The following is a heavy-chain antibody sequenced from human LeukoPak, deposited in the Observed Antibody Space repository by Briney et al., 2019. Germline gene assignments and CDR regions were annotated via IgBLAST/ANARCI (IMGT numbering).Heavy chain of an antibody. CDR3: AKGRGYNYGYIFGYFDY. J-gene: IGHJ4*02. CDR2: SSWNSGNI. Sequence: GGSLRLSCAASGFTFADYAMHWVRQTPGKGLEWVSGSSWNSGNIDYADSVKGRFTISRDNAKNSLYLQMNSLRAEDTALYYCAKGRGYNYGYIFGYFDYWGQGTLVTVSS. D-gene: IGHD5-18*01. V-gene: IGHV3-9*01. CDR1: GFTFADYA.